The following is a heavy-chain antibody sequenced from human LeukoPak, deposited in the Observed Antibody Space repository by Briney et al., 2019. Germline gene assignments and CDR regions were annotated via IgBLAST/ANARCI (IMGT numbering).Heavy chain of an antibody. CDR3: ARRAGGYQLLFGFDY. CDR1: GFTFSTYC. J-gene: IGHJ4*02. D-gene: IGHD2-2*01. Sequence: GGSLRLSCAASGFTFSTYCVNWVRQAPGKGLEWVSSICSSSTYTYYIDSVKGRFTISRDNARNSLYLQMNSLRAEDTAVYYCARRAGGYQLLFGFDYWGQGTLVTVSS. V-gene: IGHV3-21*01. CDR2: ICSSSTYT.